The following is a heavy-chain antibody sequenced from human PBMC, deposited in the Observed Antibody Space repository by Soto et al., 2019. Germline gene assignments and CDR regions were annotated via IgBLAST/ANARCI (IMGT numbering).Heavy chain of an antibody. Sequence: SSVKVSCKVSGYTLTELSIHWVRQAPGEGLEGMGGFDLENDETIDAQRFQGRVTMTEASSADTPYMELTSLTFEDTAVYYCALDVRRSDDFDHWAEGTTVTVYS. V-gene: IGHV1-24*01. CDR1: GYTLTELS. J-gene: IGHJ4*02. CDR2: FDLENDET. D-gene: IGHD3-10*02. CDR3: ALDVRRSDDFDH.